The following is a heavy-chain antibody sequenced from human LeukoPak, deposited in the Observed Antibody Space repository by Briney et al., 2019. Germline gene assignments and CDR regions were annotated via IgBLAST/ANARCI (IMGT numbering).Heavy chain of an antibody. J-gene: IGHJ6*02. V-gene: IGHV3-74*01. D-gene: IGHD6-19*01. Sequence: PGGSLRLSCAASGFTFSSYWMHWVRQAPEKGLVWVSRISSDGGGTSSADSVKGRFTVSRDNAKNTLYLQMNSLRAEDTAVYYCARGLAGAVNVMDVWGQGTTVIVSS. CDR3: ARGLAGAVNVMDV. CDR1: GFTFSSYW. CDR2: ISSDGGGT.